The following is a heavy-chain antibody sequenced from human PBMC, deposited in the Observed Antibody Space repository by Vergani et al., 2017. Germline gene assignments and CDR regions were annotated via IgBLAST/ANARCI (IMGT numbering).Heavy chain of an antibody. CDR3: VRDPDYSTFDS. V-gene: IGHV3-48*01. D-gene: IGHD4-11*01. CDR1: GFTFSAYS. CDR2: IGVSDNSI. J-gene: IGHJ4*02. Sequence: DVRLVASGGGVVQPGGSLRLSCAASGFTFSAYSMNWVRQTPGKGLEWISYIGVSDNSIYYADSVMGRFDISRDNARNLLFLQMNSLRADDSALYFCVRDPDYSTFDSWGQGTLVTVS.